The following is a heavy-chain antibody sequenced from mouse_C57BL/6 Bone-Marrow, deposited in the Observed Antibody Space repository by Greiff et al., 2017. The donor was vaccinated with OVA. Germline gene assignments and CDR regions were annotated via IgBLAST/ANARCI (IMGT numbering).Heavy chain of an antibody. J-gene: IGHJ4*01. CDR2: IYPGSGST. CDR1: GYTFTSYW. Sequence: QVQLQQPGAELVKPGASVKMSCKASGYTFTSYWITWVKQRPGQGLEWIGDIYPGSGSTNYNEKFKSKATLTVDTSSSTAYMQLSSLTSEDSAVDYCARGSGGYYGSSPRAMDYWGQGTSVTVAS. CDR3: ARGSGGYYGSSPRAMDY. V-gene: IGHV1-55*01. D-gene: IGHD1-1*01.